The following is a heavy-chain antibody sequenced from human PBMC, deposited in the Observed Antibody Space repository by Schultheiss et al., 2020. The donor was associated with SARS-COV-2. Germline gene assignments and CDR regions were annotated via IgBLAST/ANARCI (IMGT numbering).Heavy chain of an antibody. D-gene: IGHD5-24*01. CDR1: GYSFTSYW. J-gene: IGHJ4*02. CDR3: ARHREFIRAEMATMALDY. CDR2: IYPGDSDT. V-gene: IGHV5-51*01. Sequence: GESLKISCKGSGYSFTSYWIGWVRQMPGKGLEWMGIIYPGDSDTRYSPSFQGQVTISADKSISTAYLQWSSLKASDTAMYYCARHREFIRAEMATMALDYWGQGTLVTVSS.